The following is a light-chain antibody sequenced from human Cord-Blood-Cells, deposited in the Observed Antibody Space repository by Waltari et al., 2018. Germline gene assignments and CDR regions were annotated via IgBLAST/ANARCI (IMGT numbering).Light chain of an antibody. J-gene: IGKJ2*03. Sequence: DIVLTQSPGTLSFSPGERATLSCRASQSVSSSYLAWYQQKPDHAPRLLNYGASIRATSIPDRFSSRWSRADFTLTISRLEAEDFAEYYCQQYGSSPNSFGQGTKLEIK. V-gene: IGKV3-20*01. CDR1: QSVSSSY. CDR2: GAS. CDR3: QQYGSSPNS.